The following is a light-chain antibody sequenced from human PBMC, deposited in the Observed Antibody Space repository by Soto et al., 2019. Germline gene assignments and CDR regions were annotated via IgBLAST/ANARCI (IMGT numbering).Light chain of an antibody. Sequence: QSALTQPASVSGSPGQSITISCTGASSDVGGYNFVSWYLQHPGKAPKLMIYEVTHRPSGVSNRFSGSKSGNTASLTISGLQAEDEADYYCSSYTSSSTLVVFGGGTKLTVL. J-gene: IGLJ3*02. CDR2: EVT. CDR3: SSYTSSSTLVV. V-gene: IGLV2-14*01. CDR1: SSDVGGYNF.